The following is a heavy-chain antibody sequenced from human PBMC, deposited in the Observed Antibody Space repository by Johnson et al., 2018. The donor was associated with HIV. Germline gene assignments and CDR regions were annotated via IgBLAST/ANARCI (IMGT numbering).Heavy chain of an antibody. V-gene: IGHV3-33*01. D-gene: IGHD5-12*01. J-gene: IGHJ3*02. Sequence: QVQLVESGGGVVQPGRSLRLSCAASGFTFSSYGMHWVRQAPGKGLEWVAVIWYDGSNKYYADSVKGRFSISRDNSKNTLYLQMNSLRTEDTAVYFCACLANDAFDIWGQGTMVTVSS. CDR2: IWYDGSNK. CDR1: GFTFSSYG. CDR3: ACLANDAFDI.